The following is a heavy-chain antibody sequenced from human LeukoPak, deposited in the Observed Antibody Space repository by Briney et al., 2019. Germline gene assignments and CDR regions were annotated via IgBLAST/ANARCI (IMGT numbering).Heavy chain of an antibody. J-gene: IGHJ4*02. CDR3: ARLAHYGSGTFDY. Sequence: SETLSLTCTVSGGSISSYYWSWIRQPPGKGLEWIGYIYYSGSTNYNPSLKSRVTISVDTSKNRFSLKLSSVTAADTAVYYCARLAHYGSGTFDYWGQGTLVTVSS. D-gene: IGHD3-10*01. CDR1: GGSISSYY. V-gene: IGHV4-59*12. CDR2: IYYSGST.